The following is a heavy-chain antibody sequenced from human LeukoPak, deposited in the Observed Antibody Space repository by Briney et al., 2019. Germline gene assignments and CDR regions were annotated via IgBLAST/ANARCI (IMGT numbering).Heavy chain of an antibody. CDR1: GYSFTSYW. D-gene: IGHD6-13*01. V-gene: IGHV5-51*01. CDR3: ARHLFRSSSSRLFDY. CDR2: IYPGDSDT. J-gene: IGHJ4*02. Sequence: GESLKISCKGSGYSFTSYWIGWVRQMPGKGLEWVGIIYPGDSDTRYSPSFQGQVTISADKSISTAYLQWSSLKASDTAMYYCARHLFRSSSSRLFDYWGQGTLVTVSS.